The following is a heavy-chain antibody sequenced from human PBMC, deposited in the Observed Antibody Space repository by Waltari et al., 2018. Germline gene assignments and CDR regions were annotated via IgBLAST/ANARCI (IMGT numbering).Heavy chain of an antibody. CDR2: INWKGDKV. CDR3: ARGGDSSWPR. Sequence: VESGGGVIRPGGALRLPGEASGFALADYGMSWVRQGPGKGLEWIAGINWKGDKVAYGDAVRGRFIISRDNAKNLLYLQMNTVGLDDTALYYCARGGDSSWPRWGQGTLVTVSA. V-gene: IGHV3-20*04. CDR1: GFALADYG. D-gene: IGHD3-22*01. J-gene: IGHJ4*02.